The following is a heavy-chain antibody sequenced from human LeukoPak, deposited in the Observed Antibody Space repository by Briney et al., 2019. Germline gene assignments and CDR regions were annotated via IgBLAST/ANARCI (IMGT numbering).Heavy chain of an antibody. V-gene: IGHV4-4*08. CDR1: VGPINTYY. D-gene: IGHD3-22*01. CDR2: IHSTGST. CDR3: ARPQGAWFDAFEF. J-gene: IGHJ3*01. Sequence: PSETLSLTCTVSVGPINTYYWNWIRQSPTKGLEWIGSIHSTGSTKYNPALKSRVTISLDTSKKQFSLQLTSVTAADTAVYYCARPQGAWFDAFEFWGQGTMVTVSP.